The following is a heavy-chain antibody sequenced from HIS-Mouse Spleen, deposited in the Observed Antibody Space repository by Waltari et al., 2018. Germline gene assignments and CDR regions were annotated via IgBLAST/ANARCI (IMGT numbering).Heavy chain of an antibody. D-gene: IGHD6-19*01. J-gene: IGHJ4*02. Sequence: EVQLVETGGGLIQPGGSLRLSCAASGFTVSSNYMSWVRQAPGKGLEWVSVIYGGGSTYYADSVKGRFTISRDNSKNTLYLQMNSLRAEDTAVYYCARDDPYSSGWYDFDYWGQGTLVTVSS. V-gene: IGHV3-53*02. CDR3: ARDDPYSSGWYDFDY. CDR2: IYGGGST. CDR1: GFTVSSNY.